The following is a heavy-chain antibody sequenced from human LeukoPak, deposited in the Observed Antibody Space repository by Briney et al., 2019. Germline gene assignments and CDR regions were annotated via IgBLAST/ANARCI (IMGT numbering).Heavy chain of an antibody. CDR2: ISYSGST. CDR3: ARHRHSPDFVY. V-gene: IGHV4-39*01. J-gene: IGHJ4*02. Sequence: KSSETLSLTCTVSGGSISSSSYYWAWVRQPPGKGLEWIGGISYSGSTYYGPSLKSRVTISVDTSKNQFSLNLNSVTAADTAVYYCARHRHSPDFVYWGQGTLVTVSS. CDR1: GGSISSSSYY.